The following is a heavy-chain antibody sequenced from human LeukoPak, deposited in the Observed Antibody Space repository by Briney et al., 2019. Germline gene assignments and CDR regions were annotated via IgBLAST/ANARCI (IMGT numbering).Heavy chain of an antibody. CDR3: ARAGRTGRYNWFDP. D-gene: IGHD3-10*01. V-gene: IGHV1-18*01. J-gene: IGHJ5*02. CDR2: IRAYNGNT. Sequence: ASVKVSCKASGYTFTSYGISWVRQAPGQGLEWMGWIRAYNGNTTYAQKLQGRVTMTTDTSTSTAYMELRSMRSDDTAVYYCARAGRTGRYNWFDPWGQGTLVTVSS. CDR1: GYTFTSYG.